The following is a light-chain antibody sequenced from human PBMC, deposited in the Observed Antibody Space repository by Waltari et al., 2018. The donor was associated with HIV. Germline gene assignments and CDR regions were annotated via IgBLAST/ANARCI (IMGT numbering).Light chain of an antibody. J-gene: IGKJ2*01. Sequence: DVVMTQSPESLTVFLGERATIKCKSSQTVLSSSNNENYLAWYQQKPGQPPKLLIYWASTRESGVPDRFSASRSGTDFTLTISSLQPEDVAVYFCQQYHSTPYTFGQGTKLEIK. V-gene: IGKV4-1*01. CDR1: QTVLSSSNNENY. CDR2: WAS. CDR3: QQYHSTPYT.